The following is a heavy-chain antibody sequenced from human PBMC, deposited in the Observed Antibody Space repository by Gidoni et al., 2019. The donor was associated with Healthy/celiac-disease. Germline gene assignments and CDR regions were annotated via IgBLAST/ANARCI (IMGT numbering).Heavy chain of an antibody. CDR2: INHSGST. CDR1: GGSFSGYY. CDR3: ARGPSVVTLGWFDP. V-gene: IGHV4-34*01. Sequence: QVQLQPWGAGLLKPSETLSLTCAAYGGSFSGYYWSWIRQPPGKGLEWIGEINHSGSTNYNPSLKSRVTISVDTSKNQFSLKLSSVTAADTAVYYCARGPSVVTLGWFDPWGQGTLVTVSS. J-gene: IGHJ5*02. D-gene: IGHD2-21*02.